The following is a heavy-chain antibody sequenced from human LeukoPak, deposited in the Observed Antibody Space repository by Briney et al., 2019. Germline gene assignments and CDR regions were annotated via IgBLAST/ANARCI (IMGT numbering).Heavy chain of an antibody. D-gene: IGHD1-14*01. CDR1: GVTFTNYW. CDR2: IYPGDSET. J-gene: IGHJ4*02. Sequence: GESLRISCKGSGVTFTNYWIGWGRQLPGKGLEWGGLIYPGDSETRDSPSFQGPVTMSGDKSIKPAFLHWDPLKASATAMYFCARLSGRLLDHWGQGTLVTVSS. CDR3: ARLSGRLLDH. V-gene: IGHV5-51*01.